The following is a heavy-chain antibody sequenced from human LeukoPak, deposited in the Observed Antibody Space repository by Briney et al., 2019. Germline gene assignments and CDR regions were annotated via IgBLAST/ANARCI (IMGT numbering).Heavy chain of an antibody. Sequence: GGSLRLSCAVSGITLSNYGMTWVRQAPGKGLEWVAGISGSGGGTHYADSVKGRFTISRDNPKNTLHLHMNSLRAEDTAVYFCAKRGVVIRVILVGFHKEAYYFDSWGQGALVTVSS. CDR3: AKRGVVIRVILVGFHKEAYYFDS. V-gene: IGHV3-23*01. D-gene: IGHD3-22*01. CDR2: ISGSGGGT. CDR1: GITLSNYG. J-gene: IGHJ4*02.